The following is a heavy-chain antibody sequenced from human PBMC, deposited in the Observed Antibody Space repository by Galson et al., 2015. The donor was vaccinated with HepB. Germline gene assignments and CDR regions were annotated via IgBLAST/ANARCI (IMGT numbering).Heavy chain of an antibody. CDR2: ISYDGSNK. Sequence: SLRLSCAASGFTFSSYAMHWVRQAPGKGLEWVAVISYDGSNKYYADSVKGRFTISRDNSKNTLYLQMNSLRAEDTAVYYCARDQPNDYWGQGTLVTVSS. J-gene: IGHJ4*02. CDR1: GFTFSSYA. V-gene: IGHV3-30-3*01. CDR3: ARDQPNDY.